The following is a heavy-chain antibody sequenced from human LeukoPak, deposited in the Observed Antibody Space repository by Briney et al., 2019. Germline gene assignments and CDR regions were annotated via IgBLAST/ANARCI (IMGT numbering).Heavy chain of an antibody. V-gene: IGHV3-21*01. CDR3: ARPITIFGVVGDDY. Sequence: GGSLRLSCAASGFTFSSYSMNWVRQAPGKGLEWVSSISSSSRYIYYADSVKGRFTISRDNAKNSLYLQMNSLRAEDTAVYYCARPITIFGVVGDDYWGQGTLVTVSS. CDR1: GFTFSSYS. CDR2: ISSSSRYI. J-gene: IGHJ4*02. D-gene: IGHD3-3*01.